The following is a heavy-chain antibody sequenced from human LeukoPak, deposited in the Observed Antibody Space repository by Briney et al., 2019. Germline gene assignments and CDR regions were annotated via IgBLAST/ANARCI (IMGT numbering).Heavy chain of an antibody. CDR2: IWDDGGTK. V-gene: IGHV3-33*01. J-gene: IGHJ5*01. CDR1: GFTFSSYG. D-gene: IGHD1-7*01. Sequence: GGFLRLSCVVSGFTFSSYGMHWVRQAPGKGLEWVAVIWDDGGTKYYSDSVKGRFTISRDNSKSTLYLEMNSLRVEDTAVYYCAREGLTGSTNWFDSWGQGTLATVSS. CDR3: AREGLTGSTNWFDS.